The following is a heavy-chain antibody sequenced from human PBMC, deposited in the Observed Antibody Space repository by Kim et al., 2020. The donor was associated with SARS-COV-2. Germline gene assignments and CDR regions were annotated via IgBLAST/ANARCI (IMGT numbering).Heavy chain of an antibody. V-gene: IGHV3-30*04. J-gene: IGHJ4*02. Sequence: GGSLRLSCAASGFTFSSYAMHWVRQAPGKGLEWVAVISYDGSNKYYADSVKGRFTISRDNSKNTLYLQMNSLRAEDTAVYYCARDLRWIQLWSDSGCDYWGQGTLVTVSS. CDR3: ARDLRWIQLWSDSGCDY. D-gene: IGHD5-18*01. CDR2: ISYDGSNK. CDR1: GFTFSSYA.